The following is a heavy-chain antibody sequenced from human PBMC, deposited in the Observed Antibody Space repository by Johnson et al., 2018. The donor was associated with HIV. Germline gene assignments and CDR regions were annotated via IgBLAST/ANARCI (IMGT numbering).Heavy chain of an antibody. J-gene: IGHJ3*02. CDR1: GFTFSDYY. CDR2: ISSSGTTI. V-gene: IGHV3-11*04. D-gene: IGHD6-13*01. Sequence: VRLVESGGGLVQPGGSLRLSCAASGFTFSDYYMSWIRQAPGKGLEWVSYISSSGTTIYYADSVKGRFTISRDNAKNSLYLQMNSLRAEDTAVYYCARYSSSSRDTFDIWGQGTMVTVSS. CDR3: ARYSSSSRDTFDI.